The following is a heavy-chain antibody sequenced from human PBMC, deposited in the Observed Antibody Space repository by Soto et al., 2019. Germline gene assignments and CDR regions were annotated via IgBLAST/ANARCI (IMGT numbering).Heavy chain of an antibody. CDR1: GFSFSSYG. CDR3: AKVLPPMSTNHFFDH. Sequence: PGGSLRLSCAASGFSFSSYGMHLVRQAPGKGLEWVADISYDGSNKYYGDSVKGRFTISRDNSKNTLYLQMNSLRAEDTAVYYCAKVLPPMSTNHFFDHWGQGTLVTVSS. CDR2: ISYDGSNK. V-gene: IGHV3-30*18. J-gene: IGHJ4*02. D-gene: IGHD1-1*01.